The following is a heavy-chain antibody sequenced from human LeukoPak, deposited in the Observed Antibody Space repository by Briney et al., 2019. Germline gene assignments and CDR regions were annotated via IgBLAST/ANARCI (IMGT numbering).Heavy chain of an antibody. Sequence: PGGSLRLSCAASGFTFRNYAMSWVRQAPGKGLEWVSVISGGGGGAYYADSLKGRFTISRDNAKNTLYLQMNSLRADDTAVYYCAKDAAGPEYWGQGTLVTVSS. CDR2: ISGGGGGA. V-gene: IGHV3-23*01. CDR3: AKDAAGPEY. CDR1: GFTFRNYA. J-gene: IGHJ4*02. D-gene: IGHD6-13*01.